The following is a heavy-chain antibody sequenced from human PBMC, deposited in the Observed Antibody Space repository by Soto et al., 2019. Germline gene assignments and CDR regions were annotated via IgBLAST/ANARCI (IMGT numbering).Heavy chain of an antibody. Sequence: SETLSLTCAVSGGSISSGGYSWSWIRQPPGKGLEWIGYIYHSGSTYYNPSLKSRVTISVDRSKNQFSLKLSSVTAADTAVYYCARGGGYYYARDYFDYWGQGTLVTVSS. D-gene: IGHD3-22*01. CDR1: GGSISSGGYS. V-gene: IGHV4-30-2*01. J-gene: IGHJ4*02. CDR2: IYHSGST. CDR3: ARGGGYYYARDYFDY.